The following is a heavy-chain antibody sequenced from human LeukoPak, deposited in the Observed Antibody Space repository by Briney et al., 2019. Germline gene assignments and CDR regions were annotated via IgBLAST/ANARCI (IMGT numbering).Heavy chain of an antibody. CDR2: INHSGST. CDR3: ARGRGWVWGSYRYFDY. Sequence: PSETLPLTCAVYGGSFSGYYWSWIRQPPGKGLEWIGEINHSGSTNYNPSLKSRVTISVDTSKNQFSLKLSSVTAADTAVYYCARGRGWVWGSYRYFDYWGQGTLVTVSS. D-gene: IGHD3-16*02. J-gene: IGHJ4*02. V-gene: IGHV4-34*01. CDR1: GGSFSGYY.